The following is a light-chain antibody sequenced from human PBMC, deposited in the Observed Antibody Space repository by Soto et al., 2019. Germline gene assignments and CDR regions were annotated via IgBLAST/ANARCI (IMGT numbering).Light chain of an antibody. CDR2: DVF. V-gene: IGKV1-33*01. J-gene: IGKJ4*01. CDR3: QQYDKLPIT. Sequence: DIQMTQSASSLPASVGDTVTISCQASQDISNYLNWFQQKPGKAPKLLIYDVFNVETGVPSRFSGRGSGTDFTLIISSLQPEDFATYYCQQYDKLPITFGGGTKVDIK. CDR1: QDISNY.